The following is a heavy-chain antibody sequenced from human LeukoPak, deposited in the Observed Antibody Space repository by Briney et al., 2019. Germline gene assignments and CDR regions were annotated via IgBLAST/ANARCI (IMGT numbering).Heavy chain of an antibody. CDR2: IYPGDSDT. CDR1: GYSFTTYW. Sequence: GESRKISGKGSGYSFTTYWIGWVRQMPGKGLEWMGTIYPGDSDTRYSPSFQGQVTISADKSSSTAYLQWSSLKASDTAMYYCARRGMATSWFDPWGQGTRVTVSS. D-gene: IGHD5-24*01. CDR3: ARRGMATSWFDP. V-gene: IGHV5-51*01. J-gene: IGHJ5*02.